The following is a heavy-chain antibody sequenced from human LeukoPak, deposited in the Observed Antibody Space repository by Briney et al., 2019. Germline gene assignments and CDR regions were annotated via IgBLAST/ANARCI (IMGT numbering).Heavy chain of an antibody. Sequence: PSETLSLTCAVYGGSFSGYYWSWIRQPPGKGLEWIGEINHSGSTNYNPYLKSRVTISVDTSKNKFSLKLSSATAADTAVYYCARARYYGSGSYYFRAGNYFDYWGQGTLVTVSS. CDR3: ARARYYGSGSYYFRAGNYFDY. D-gene: IGHD3-10*01. CDR1: GGSFSGYY. J-gene: IGHJ4*02. CDR2: INHSGST. V-gene: IGHV4-34*01.